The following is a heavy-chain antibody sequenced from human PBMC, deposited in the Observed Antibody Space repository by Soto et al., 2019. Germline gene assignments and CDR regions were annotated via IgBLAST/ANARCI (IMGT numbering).Heavy chain of an antibody. D-gene: IGHD2-2*01. J-gene: IGHJ4*02. CDR3: ARDTSHYFDH. CDR1: GYTFITYG. Sequence: ASVKVSCKASGYTFITYGVTWVRQAPGQGLEWMGWITPYNGKTHYAQEFQDRVTMTTDTAATTAYMELRSLTSDDSAMYFCARDTSHYFDHWGQGILVTVSS. V-gene: IGHV1-18*01. CDR2: ITPYNGKT.